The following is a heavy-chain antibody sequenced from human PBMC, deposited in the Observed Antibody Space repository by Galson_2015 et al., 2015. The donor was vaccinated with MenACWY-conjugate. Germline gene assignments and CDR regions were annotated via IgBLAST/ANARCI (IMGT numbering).Heavy chain of an antibody. Sequence: SLRLSCAASGFTFSSYAMSWVRQAPGKGLEWVSGISGSSGGTYYTDSVKGRFTISRDNSKNMLHLQMDNLRAEDTAVYYCAKLRGFVELLPFDYWGQGSLVTVSS. CDR2: ISGSSGGT. D-gene: IGHD3-10*01. J-gene: IGHJ4*02. V-gene: IGHV3-23*01. CDR1: GFTFSSYA. CDR3: AKLRGFVELLPFDY.